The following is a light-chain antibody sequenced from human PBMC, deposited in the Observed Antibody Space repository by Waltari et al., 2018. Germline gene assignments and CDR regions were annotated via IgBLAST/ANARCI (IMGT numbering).Light chain of an antibody. V-gene: IGKV3-20*01. J-gene: IGKJ5*01. CDR2: GAS. CDR1: QSVSSSN. Sequence: EIVLTQSPGTLSLSPGARATLSCRASQSVSSSNLAWIQQKPGQAPRLLIHGASSRATGIPDRFSGIGSGTDFTLTVSRLEPEDFAVYYCQQYGSSPITFGQGTRLEIK. CDR3: QQYGSSPIT.